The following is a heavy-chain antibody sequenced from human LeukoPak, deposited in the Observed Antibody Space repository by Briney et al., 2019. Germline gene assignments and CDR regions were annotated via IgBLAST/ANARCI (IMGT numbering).Heavy chain of an antibody. Sequence: GGSLRLSCAGSGFSFSTYAMHWVGQAAGKGLEGVALIWHDASHTFFPDSVKGRFTISRDKSKNTVYLQMNSLGGEDTAVYHCAREIFGSGSCPDYWGQGTLVTVSS. CDR1: GFSFSTYA. CDR2: IWHDASHT. D-gene: IGHD3-10*01. CDR3: AREIFGSGSCPDY. V-gene: IGHV3-33*01. J-gene: IGHJ4*02.